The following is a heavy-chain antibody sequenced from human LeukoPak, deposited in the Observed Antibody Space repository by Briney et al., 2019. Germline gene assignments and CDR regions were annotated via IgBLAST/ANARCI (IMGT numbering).Heavy chain of an antibody. Sequence: GSLRLSCEAFGFTFSYSAMNWVRQAPGKGLEWVSAIGSTGASTYYADSVKGRFTISRDNSKNTLYLQMNSLRAEDTAVYYCAKDQAPTYSSPTAGAFDIWGQGTMVTVSS. V-gene: IGHV3-23*01. D-gene: IGHD6-13*01. CDR3: AKDQAPTYSSPTAGAFDI. CDR2: IGSTGAST. J-gene: IGHJ3*02. CDR1: GFTFSYSA.